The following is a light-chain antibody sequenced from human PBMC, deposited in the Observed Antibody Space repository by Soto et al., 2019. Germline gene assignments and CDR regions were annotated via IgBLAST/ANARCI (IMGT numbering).Light chain of an antibody. CDR2: DVS. Sequence: QSALTQPASVSGSPGQSITISCAGTSSDVGDYNSVSWHQHHPGKAPKLMIYDVSNRPSGVSNRFSGSKSGNTASLTISGLQAEDEADYYCSSYTSSSTLVFGTGTKLTVL. CDR1: SSDVGDYNS. J-gene: IGLJ1*01. V-gene: IGLV2-14*03. CDR3: SSYTSSSTLV.